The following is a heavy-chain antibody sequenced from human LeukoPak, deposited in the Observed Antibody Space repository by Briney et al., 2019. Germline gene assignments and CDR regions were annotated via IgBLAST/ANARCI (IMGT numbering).Heavy chain of an antibody. CDR1: GFTFDDYA. D-gene: IGHD1-14*01. Sequence: GRSLRLSCAASGFTFDDYAMHWVRQAPGKGLEWVSGISWNSGSVGYADSVKGRFTISRDNAKNSLYLQMNSLRAEDMALYYCAKGAAGYYYYMDVWGKGTTVTVSS. V-gene: IGHV3-9*03. CDR2: ISWNSGSV. J-gene: IGHJ6*03. CDR3: AKGAAGYYYYMDV.